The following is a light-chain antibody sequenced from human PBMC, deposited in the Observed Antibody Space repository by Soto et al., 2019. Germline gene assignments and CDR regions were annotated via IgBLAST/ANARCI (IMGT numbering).Light chain of an antibody. CDR1: KSISRW. CDR2: KAS. CDR3: QQYNSYSRT. V-gene: IGKV1-5*03. Sequence: EIQLTQSPSTLSPSVLDRVTITCRARKSISRWLARYQQKPGKDPTLLIYKASSLESGVPSSFSGSGFGTEFTLTISSLQPDDFATYCCQQYNSYSRTLGQGTKVDIK. J-gene: IGKJ1*01.